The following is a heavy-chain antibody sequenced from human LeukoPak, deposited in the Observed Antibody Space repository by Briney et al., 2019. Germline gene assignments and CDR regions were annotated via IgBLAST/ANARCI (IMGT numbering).Heavy chain of an antibody. J-gene: IGHJ4*02. V-gene: IGHV4-59*01. D-gene: IGHD4-17*01. CDR2: IYYSGST. CDR1: GGSFSGYY. CDR3: VRGSGDYVF. Sequence: SETLSLTCAVYGGSFSGYYWSWIRQPPGKGLEWIGYIYYSGSTNYNPSLKSRVTISVDTSRNQFSLKLSSVTAADTAVYYCVRGSGDYVFWGQGTLVTVSS.